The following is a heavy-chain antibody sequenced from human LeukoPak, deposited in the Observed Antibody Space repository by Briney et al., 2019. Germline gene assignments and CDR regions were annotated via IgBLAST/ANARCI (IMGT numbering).Heavy chain of an antibody. CDR3: ARSSGYIDY. Sequence: GESLKISCKCSGYSFTNYWIGWVRQMPGKGLEWMGIIYPDDSETRYSPSFQGQITISADKSISTAYLQWSSLKASDTAMYYCARSSGYIDYWGQGTLVTVSS. D-gene: IGHD3-22*01. V-gene: IGHV5-51*01. CDR2: IYPDDSET. CDR1: GYSFTNYW. J-gene: IGHJ4*02.